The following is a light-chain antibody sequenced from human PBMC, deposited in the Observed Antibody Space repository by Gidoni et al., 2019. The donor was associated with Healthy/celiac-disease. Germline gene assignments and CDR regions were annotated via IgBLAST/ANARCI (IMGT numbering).Light chain of an antibody. Sequence: EIVLTQSPATLSLSPGERATLSCRASQSVSSYLAWYQQKPGQAPRLLIYDASNRATGIPARFSGSGSGTDFTLTISGLEPEDFAVYYCQQRSNWLTFGGXTKVEIK. CDR2: DAS. J-gene: IGKJ4*01. CDR1: QSVSSY. CDR3: QQRSNWLT. V-gene: IGKV3-11*01.